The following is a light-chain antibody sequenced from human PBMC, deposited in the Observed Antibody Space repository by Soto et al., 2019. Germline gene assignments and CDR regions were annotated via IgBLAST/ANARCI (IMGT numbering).Light chain of an antibody. Sequence: EIVLTQSPGTLSLSPGERATLSCRASQTITTLAWYQRKPGQAPRLLIYGASTRATGSPDRFSASGSATEFTLTISSLLSEDFAVYYCQPYNDWPRTFGQGTKVDI. J-gene: IGKJ1*01. CDR3: QPYNDWPRT. CDR2: GAS. V-gene: IGKV3-15*01. CDR1: QTITT.